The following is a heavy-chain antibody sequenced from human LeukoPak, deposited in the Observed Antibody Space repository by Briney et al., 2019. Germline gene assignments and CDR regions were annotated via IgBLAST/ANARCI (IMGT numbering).Heavy chain of an antibody. CDR2: IRSKANSYAT. CDR1: GFTFSSYA. D-gene: IGHD5-18*01. J-gene: IGHJ4*02. CDR3: VVGGDTAMSYFDC. Sequence: PGRTLRLSCAASGFTFSSYAMHWVRQASGKGLEWVGRIRSKANSYATSYAASVNGRFTISRDDSENTAYLQMNSLQTEDTAVYYCVVGGDTAMSYFDCWGQGTLVTVSS. V-gene: IGHV3-73*01.